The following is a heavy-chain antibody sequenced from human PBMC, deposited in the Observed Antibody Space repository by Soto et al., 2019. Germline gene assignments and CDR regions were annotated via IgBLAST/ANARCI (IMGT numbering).Heavy chain of an antibody. CDR3: AKDLPSRGIAAVYPDAFDI. V-gene: IGHV3-23*01. Sequence: GGSLRLSCAASGFTFSSYAMSWVRQAPGKGLEWVSAISGSGGSTYYADSVKGRFTISRDNSKNTLYLQMNSLRAEDTAVYYCAKDLPSRGIAAVYPDAFDIWGQGTMVTVSS. CDR2: ISGSGGST. CDR1: GFTFSSYA. J-gene: IGHJ3*02. D-gene: IGHD6-13*01.